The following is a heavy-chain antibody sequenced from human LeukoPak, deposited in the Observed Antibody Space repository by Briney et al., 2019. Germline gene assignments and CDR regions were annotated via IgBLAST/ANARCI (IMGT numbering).Heavy chain of an antibody. CDR3: ARAPPNYDILTGYYPHYFDY. Sequence: GASVKVSCKASGYTFTSYGISWVRQAPGQGLEWMGWISAYNGNTNYAQELQGRVTMTTDTSTSTAYMELRSLRSDDTAVYYCARAPPNYDILTGYYPHYFDYWGQGTLVTVSS. CDR1: GYTFTSYG. J-gene: IGHJ4*02. V-gene: IGHV1-18*01. CDR2: ISAYNGNT. D-gene: IGHD3-9*01.